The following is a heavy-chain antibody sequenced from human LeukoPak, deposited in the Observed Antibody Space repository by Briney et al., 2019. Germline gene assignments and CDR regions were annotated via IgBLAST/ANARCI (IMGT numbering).Heavy chain of an antibody. Sequence: GEALKISCKGSGYSFTSYWIGWGRQMPGKRLEWRGISYPGDSDTRYSPSFQGHVTISPDKSISTAYLQSSSLKASDTAMYYCARQPWRERWLQTYFDYWGQGTLVTVSS. D-gene: IGHD5-24*01. J-gene: IGHJ4*02. V-gene: IGHV5-51*01. CDR1: GYSFTSYW. CDR2: SYPGDSDT. CDR3: ARQPWRERWLQTYFDY.